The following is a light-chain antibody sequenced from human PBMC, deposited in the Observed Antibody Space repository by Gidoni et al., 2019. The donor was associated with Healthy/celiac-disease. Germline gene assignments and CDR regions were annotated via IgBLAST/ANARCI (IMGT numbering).Light chain of an antibody. J-gene: IGKJ4*01. Sequence: ALRMTQSPSSFSASTGDRVTITCRASQGISSYLAWYQQKPGKAPKLLIYAASTLQSGVPSRFSGSGSGTDFTLTISCPQSEDFATYYCQQYYSYPALTFGGGTKVEIK. CDR2: AAS. CDR3: QQYYSYPALT. V-gene: IGKV1-8*01. CDR1: QGISSY.